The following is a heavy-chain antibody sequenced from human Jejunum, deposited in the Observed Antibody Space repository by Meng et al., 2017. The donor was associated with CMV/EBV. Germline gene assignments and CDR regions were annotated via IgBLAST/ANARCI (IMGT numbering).Heavy chain of an antibody. Sequence: GFTFRGQWMQGGREAPGRGVVWVARIDIDGSPKSYEDAVKGRFTISRDNAKNTLYLQMDSLRVEDTAIYYGVRSVYNTYGLSDLWGQGTLVTVSS. D-gene: IGHD5-24*01. CDR2: IDIDGSPK. CDR1: GFTFRGQW. J-gene: IGHJ4*02. CDR3: VRSVYNTYGLSDL. V-gene: IGHV3-74*01.